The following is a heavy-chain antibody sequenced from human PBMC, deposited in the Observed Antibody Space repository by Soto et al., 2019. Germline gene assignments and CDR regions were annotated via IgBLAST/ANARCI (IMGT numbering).Heavy chain of an antibody. Sequence: QLVQSGGGVVQPGGSLRLTCAASTFDLSHYAIHWVRQAPGKGLEWVALLSFDGSEKFFLDSVKGRFTISRDSSNNKVCLEMYSLSDDDTAVYFCARGHTMTVAARRRDFVSSRQNEDTHYYGMDVWGQGSTVSVSS. D-gene: IGHD3-22*01. V-gene: IGHV3-30*04. J-gene: IGHJ6*02. CDR2: LSFDGSEK. CDR1: TFDLSHYA. CDR3: ARGHTMTVAARRRDFVSSRQNEDTHYYGMDV.